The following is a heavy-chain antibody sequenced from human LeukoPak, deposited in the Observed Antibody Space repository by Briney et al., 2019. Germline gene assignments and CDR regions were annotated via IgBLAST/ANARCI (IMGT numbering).Heavy chain of an antibody. CDR3: ARDRGYYYGSGRRDAFDI. J-gene: IGHJ3*02. V-gene: IGHV4-39*07. CDR1: GGSISSSSYY. CDR2: IYYSGST. Sequence: SETLYLTCTVSGGSISSSSYYWGWIRQPPEKGMEWIGSIYYSGSTYYNPSLKSRVTISVDTSKNHFSLKLISVTAADTAVYYCARDRGYYYGSGRRDAFDIWGQGTMVTVSS. D-gene: IGHD3-10*01.